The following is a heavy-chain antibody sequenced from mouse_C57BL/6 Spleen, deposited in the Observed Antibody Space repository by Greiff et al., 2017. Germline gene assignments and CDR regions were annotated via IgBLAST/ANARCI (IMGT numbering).Heavy chain of an antibody. Sequence: VQLQQPGAELVKPGASVKMSCKASGYTFTSYWITWVKQRPGQGLEWIGDIYPGSGSTNYNEKFKGKATLTVDTSSSTAYMQLSSLASEDSAVYYCAREGAYYYGSSGGFAYWGQGTLVTVSA. CDR3: AREGAYYYGSSGGFAY. V-gene: IGHV1-55*01. J-gene: IGHJ3*01. CDR1: GYTFTSYW. CDR2: IYPGSGST. D-gene: IGHD1-1*01.